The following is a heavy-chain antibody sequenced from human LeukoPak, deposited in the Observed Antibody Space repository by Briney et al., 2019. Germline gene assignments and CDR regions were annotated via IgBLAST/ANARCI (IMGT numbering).Heavy chain of an antibody. Sequence: GGSLRLSCAASGFTFSSYGMHWVRQAPGKGQEWVAVISYDGSNKYYADSVKGRFTISRDNSKNTLYLQMNSLRAEDTAVYYCAKGGRLVVVPAASWFDPWGQGTLVTVSS. D-gene: IGHD2-2*01. CDR3: AKGGRLVVVPAASWFDP. CDR2: ISYDGSNK. V-gene: IGHV3-30*18. J-gene: IGHJ5*02. CDR1: GFTFSSYG.